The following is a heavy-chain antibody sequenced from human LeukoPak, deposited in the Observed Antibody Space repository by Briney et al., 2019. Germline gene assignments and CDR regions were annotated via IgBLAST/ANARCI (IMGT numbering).Heavy chain of an antibody. J-gene: IGHJ4*02. CDR2: ITRNGDRR. Sequence: GGSLTLSCAASGFTFSSYFMHWVRQAPGQGLEYVSAITRNGDRRYYANSVKGRFIISRDNSKSTLHLQMGSLRAEDMAVYYCARGRTAVEDYFDFWGQGALVTVSS. V-gene: IGHV3-64*01. CDR1: GFTFSSYF. CDR3: ARGRTAVEDYFDF. D-gene: IGHD1/OR15-1a*01.